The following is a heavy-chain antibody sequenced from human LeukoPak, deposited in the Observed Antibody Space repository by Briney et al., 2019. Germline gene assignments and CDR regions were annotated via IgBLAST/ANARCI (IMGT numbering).Heavy chain of an antibody. V-gene: IGHV4-39*07. CDR3: ARVRRDYDILTGYSGGYFQH. CDR1: GGSISGSSYY. CDR2: IYYSGST. D-gene: IGHD3-9*01. Sequence: SETLSLTCTVSGGSISGSSYYWGWIRQPPGKGLEWIGSIYYSGSTYYNPSLKSRVTISVDTSKNQFSLKLSSVTAADTAVYYCARVRRDYDILTGYSGGYFQHWGQGTLVTVSS. J-gene: IGHJ1*01.